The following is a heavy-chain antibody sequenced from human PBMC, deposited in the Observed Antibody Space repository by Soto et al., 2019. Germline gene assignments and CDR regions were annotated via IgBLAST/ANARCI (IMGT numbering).Heavy chain of an antibody. V-gene: IGHV4-39*01. CDR3: ARHRIEVVWRGFDF. Sequence: PSETLSLTCTVSTDSSSFTNSYWGWIRQPPGKGLQWIGSSSYNGGTFYNPSLKGRVVISFDTSKKQSSLQVTSVTAADTAVYFCARHRIEVVWRGFDFWSQGSPVTVSS. CDR1: TDSSSFTNSY. CDR2: SSYNGGT. J-gene: IGHJ4*02. D-gene: IGHD3-10*01.